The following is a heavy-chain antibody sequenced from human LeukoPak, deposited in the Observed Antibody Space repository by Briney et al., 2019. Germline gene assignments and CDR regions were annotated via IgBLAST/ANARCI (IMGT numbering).Heavy chain of an antibody. Sequence: GGSLRLSCAASGFTFSSYAMSWVRQTPGKGLEWVSAISGSGGSTYYADSVKGRFTISRDNSKNTLYLQMNSLRAEDTAVYYCAKEAQLLWFGESSYYFDYWGQGTLVTVSS. D-gene: IGHD3-10*01. J-gene: IGHJ4*02. V-gene: IGHV3-23*01. CDR2: ISGSGGST. CDR3: AKEAQLLWFGESSYYFDY. CDR1: GFTFSSYA.